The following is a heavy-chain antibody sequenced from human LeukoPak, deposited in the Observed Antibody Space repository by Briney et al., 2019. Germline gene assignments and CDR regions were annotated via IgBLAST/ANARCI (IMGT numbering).Heavy chain of an antibody. V-gene: IGHV3-11*06. CDR1: GFTFSDYY. CDR3: ARLGSIAAAGTPDY. Sequence: GESLRLSCAASGFTFSDYYTSWIRQAPGKGLEWVSYISGSTTYTTYADSVKGRFTISRDNAKNSLYLQMNSLRGEDTAVYYCARLGSIAAAGTPDYWGQGTLVTVSS. D-gene: IGHD6-13*01. J-gene: IGHJ4*02. CDR2: ISGSTTYT.